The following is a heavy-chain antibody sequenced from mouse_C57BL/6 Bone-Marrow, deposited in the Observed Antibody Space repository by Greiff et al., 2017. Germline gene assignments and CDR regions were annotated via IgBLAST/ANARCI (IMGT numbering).Heavy chain of an antibody. D-gene: IGHD2-2*01. Sequence: QVQLQQPGAELVKPGASVKMSCKASGYTFTSYWITWVKQRPGQGLEWIGDIYPGSGSTNYNEKFKSKATLTVDTSSSTAYMQLSGLTSEDSAVYYCARDGYDGAWFAYWGQGTLVTVSA. J-gene: IGHJ3*01. CDR2: IYPGSGST. CDR3: ARDGYDGAWFAY. V-gene: IGHV1-55*01. CDR1: GYTFTSYW.